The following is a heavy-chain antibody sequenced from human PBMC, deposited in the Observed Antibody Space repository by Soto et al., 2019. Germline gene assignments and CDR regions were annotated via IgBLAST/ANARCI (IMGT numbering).Heavy chain of an antibody. Sequence: EVQLVQSGAEVKKPGESLRISCKGSGYSFTSYWISWVRQMPGKGLEWMGRIDPSDSYTNYSPSFQGHVTISADKSISTAYLQWSSLKASDTAMYYCARDRGVQGFDYSNVQDYWGQGTLVTVSS. J-gene: IGHJ4*02. D-gene: IGHD4-4*01. V-gene: IGHV5-10-1*03. CDR3: ARDRGVQGFDYSNVQDY. CDR2: IDPSDSYT. CDR1: GYSFTSYW.